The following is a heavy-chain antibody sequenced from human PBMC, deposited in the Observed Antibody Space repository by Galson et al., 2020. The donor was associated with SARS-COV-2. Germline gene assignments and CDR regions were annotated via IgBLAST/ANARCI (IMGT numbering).Heavy chain of an antibody. J-gene: IGHJ5*02. CDR2: IIPIFGTA. V-gene: IGHV1-69*13. CDR3: VRDTSNPDVLSRGGSFDP. CDR1: GGTFSSYA. D-gene: IGHD3-10*02. Sequence: SVKVSCKASGGTFSSYAISWVRQAPGQGLEWMGGIIPIFGTANYAQKFQGRVTITADESTSTAYMELTSLTAEDSAIYYCVRDTSNPDVLSRGGSFDPWGQGTLVTVSP.